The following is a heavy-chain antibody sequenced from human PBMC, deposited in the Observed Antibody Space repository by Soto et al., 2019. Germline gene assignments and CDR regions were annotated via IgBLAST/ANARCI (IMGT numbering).Heavy chain of an antibody. CDR1: GFTFSSYA. J-gene: IGHJ4*02. CDR2: IAYDGRNK. Sequence: QVQLVESGGGVVQPGRSLRLSCAASGFTFSSYAMHWVRQAPGKGLEWVAVIAYDGRNKYYADSVKGRFTISRDNSKITRYRQMNSLRIEDTAVYYCARELERVFDYWGEGTLVTVSS. V-gene: IGHV3-30*04. D-gene: IGHD1-1*01. CDR3: ARELERVFDY.